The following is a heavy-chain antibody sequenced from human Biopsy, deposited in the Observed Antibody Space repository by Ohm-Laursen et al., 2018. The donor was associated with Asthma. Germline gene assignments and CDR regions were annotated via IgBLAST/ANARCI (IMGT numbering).Heavy chain of an antibody. CDR2: INSVFGTT. Sequence: GSSVKVSCKSLGGTFNTYVIGWVRQAPGQGLDWMGGINSVFGTTTYPQKFQDRVTITADDSTSTVYMELSSLRSEDTAVYYCARKAGSCISRTCYSLDFWGQGTLVTASS. CDR1: GGTFNTYV. V-gene: IGHV1-69*01. CDR3: ARKAGSCISRTCYSLDF. D-gene: IGHD2-2*01. J-gene: IGHJ4*02.